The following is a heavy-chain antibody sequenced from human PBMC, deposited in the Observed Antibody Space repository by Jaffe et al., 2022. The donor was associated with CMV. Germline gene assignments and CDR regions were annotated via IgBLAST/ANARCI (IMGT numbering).Heavy chain of an antibody. D-gene: IGHD6-19*01. CDR3: ARQEAGNAFDI. J-gene: IGHJ3*02. Sequence: QLQLQESGPGLVKPSETLSLTCTVSGGSISSSSYYWGWIRQPPGKGLEWIGSIYYSGSTYYNPSLKSRVTISVDTSKNQFSLKLSSVTAADTAVYYCARQEAGNAFDIWGQGTMVTVSS. V-gene: IGHV4-39*01. CDR1: GGSISSSSYY. CDR2: IYYSGST.